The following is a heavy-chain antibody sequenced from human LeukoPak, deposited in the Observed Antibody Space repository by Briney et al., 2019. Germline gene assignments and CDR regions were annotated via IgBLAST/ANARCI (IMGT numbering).Heavy chain of an antibody. CDR3: ARDLGGIADY. CDR1: GFTFDDYG. Sequence: PGGSLRLSCAASGFTFDDYGMSWVRQAPGKGLEWVSLIYSGGSTYFTDSVKGRFTISKDNSKNTLYLQMNSLRAEDTAVYYCARDLGGIADYWGQGTLVTVSS. V-gene: IGHV3-66*01. CDR2: IYSGGST. D-gene: IGHD6-13*01. J-gene: IGHJ4*02.